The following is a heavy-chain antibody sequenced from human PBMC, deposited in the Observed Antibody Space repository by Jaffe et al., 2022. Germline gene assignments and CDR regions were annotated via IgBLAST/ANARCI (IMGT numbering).Heavy chain of an antibody. V-gene: IGHV4-38-2*01. CDR2: VSYPGTT. J-gene: IGHJ4*02. Sequence: QVQLRESGPGLVKPSETLSLTCAVSGYSITSDYYWGWIRQPPGKGLEWIGSVSYPGTTYYNPSLKSRVTISLDTSTNQFSLRLTSVTAADTAVYYCAVYSTTWLFKVDYWGQGTLVTVSS. D-gene: IGHD6-13*01. CDR1: GYSITSDYY. CDR3: AVYSTTWLFKVDY.